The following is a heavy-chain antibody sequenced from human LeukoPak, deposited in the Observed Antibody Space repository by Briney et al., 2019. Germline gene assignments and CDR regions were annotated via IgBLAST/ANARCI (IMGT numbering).Heavy chain of an antibody. V-gene: IGHV3-30*03. CDR1: GFTFSSYG. Sequence: GGFLRLSCAASGFTFSSYGMHRVRQAPGKGLEWVAVISYDGSNKYYADSVKGRFTISRDNSKNTLYLQMNSLRAEDTAVYYCARLWVTTATFDYWGQGTLVTVSS. CDR2: ISYDGSNK. J-gene: IGHJ4*02. CDR3: ARLWVTTATFDY. D-gene: IGHD4-17*01.